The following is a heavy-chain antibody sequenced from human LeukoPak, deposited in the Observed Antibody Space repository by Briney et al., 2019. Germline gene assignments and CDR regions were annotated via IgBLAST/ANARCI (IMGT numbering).Heavy chain of an antibody. CDR3: VKDRDFWSGLDV. CDR2: IKQDGSEK. V-gene: IGHV3-7*03. D-gene: IGHD3-3*01. J-gene: IGHJ6*02. CDR1: GFTFSSYW. Sequence: GGSLRLSCAASGFTFSSYWMSWVRQAPGTGLEWVANIKQDGSEKYYVDSVKGRFTISRDNAKNSLYLQMNSLKLEDTALYYCVKDRDFWSGLDVWGQGTMVTVS.